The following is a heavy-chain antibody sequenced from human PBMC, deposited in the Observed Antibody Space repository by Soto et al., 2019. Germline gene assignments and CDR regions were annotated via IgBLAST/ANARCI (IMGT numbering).Heavy chain of an antibody. J-gene: IGHJ6*03. CDR3: AKDSRYCSSTSCYTLDYYYYMDV. CDR2: ISGSGGST. CDR1: GFTFSSYA. D-gene: IGHD2-2*02. V-gene: IGHV3-23*01. Sequence: EVQLLESGGGLVQPGGSLRLSCAASGFTFSSYAMSWVRQAPGKGLEWVSAISGSGGSTYYADSVKGRFTISRDNSKNTLYLQMNSLRAEDTAVYYCAKDSRYCSSTSCYTLDYYYYMDVWGKGTTVTVSS.